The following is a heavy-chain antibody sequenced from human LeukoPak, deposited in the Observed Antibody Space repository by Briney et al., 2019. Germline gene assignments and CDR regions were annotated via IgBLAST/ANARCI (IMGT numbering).Heavy chain of an antibody. CDR1: GGSFSGYY. D-gene: IGHD2-2*01. CDR2: INHSGST. CDR3: ARAPRIHIVVVPAAIHWFDP. Sequence: SETLSLTCAVYGGSFSGYYWSWIRQPPGEGLEWIGEINHSGSTNYNPSLKSRVTISVDTSKNQFSLKLSSVTAADTAVYYCARAPRIHIVVVPAAIHWFDPWGQGTLVTVSS. V-gene: IGHV4-34*01. J-gene: IGHJ5*02.